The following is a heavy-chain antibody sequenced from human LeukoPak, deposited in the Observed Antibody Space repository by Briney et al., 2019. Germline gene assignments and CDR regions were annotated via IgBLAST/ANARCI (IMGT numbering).Heavy chain of an antibody. CDR3: ARDGDYEYFQH. CDR2: ISSSSSYI. D-gene: IGHD4-17*01. CDR1: GFTFSSHS. J-gene: IGHJ1*01. V-gene: IGHV3-21*01. Sequence: GGSLRLSCAASGFTFSSHSMNWVRQAPGKGLEWVSSISSSSSYIYYADSVKGRFTISRDNAKNSLYLQMNSLRAEDTAVYYCARDGDYEYFQHWGQGTLVTVSS.